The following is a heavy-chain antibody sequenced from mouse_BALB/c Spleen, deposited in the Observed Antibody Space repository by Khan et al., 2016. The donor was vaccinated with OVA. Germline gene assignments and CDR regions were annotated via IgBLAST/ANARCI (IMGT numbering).Heavy chain of an antibody. CDR3: ARSGTISTVVITDFDY. J-gene: IGHJ2*01. CDR2: IKYSGNT. V-gene: IGHV3-2*02. D-gene: IGHD1-1*01. CDR1: GYSITSDYA. Sequence: EVQLVESGPGLVKPSQSLSLTCTVTGYSITSDYAWNWIRQFPGNKLEWMGYIKYSGNTSYNPSLKSRFSIPRNTSTNQFFLQLSSVTTEDTATYYCARSGTISTVVITDFDYWGQGTTLTVSS.